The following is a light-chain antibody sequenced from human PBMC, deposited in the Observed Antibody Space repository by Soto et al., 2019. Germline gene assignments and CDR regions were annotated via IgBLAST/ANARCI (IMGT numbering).Light chain of an antibody. CDR2: AAS. Sequence: DIQMTQSPSSLSASVGDRVTITCRASQGISNYLAWYQQKPGKVPKLLIYAASTLQSGVPSRFSGSGSGTDFTLTISSLQPEDIATYYCQESYSTSFGQGTKVDI. J-gene: IGKJ1*01. CDR1: QGISNY. V-gene: IGKV1-27*01. CDR3: QESYSTS.